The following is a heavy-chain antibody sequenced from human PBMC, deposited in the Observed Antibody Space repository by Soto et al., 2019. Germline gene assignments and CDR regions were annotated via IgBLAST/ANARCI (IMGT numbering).Heavy chain of an antibody. CDR3: ARECSRNSCSLYGMAV. J-gene: IGHJ6*02. Sequence: QVQLQESGPGLVKPSQTLSLTCTVSGGSISSGGYYWSWIRQHPGKGLEWIGYIYYSGSTYYNPSLTSRVTISVDTPKNQFSLKLSSVTAADTAVYYCARECSRNSCSLYGMAVWGQGTTVTVSS. CDR2: IYYSGST. CDR1: GGSISSGGYY. V-gene: IGHV4-31*03. D-gene: IGHD2-2*01.